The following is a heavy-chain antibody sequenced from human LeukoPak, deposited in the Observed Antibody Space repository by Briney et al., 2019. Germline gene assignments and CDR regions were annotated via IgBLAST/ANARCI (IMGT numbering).Heavy chain of an antibody. CDR2: IKSKTDGGTT. V-gene: IGHV3-15*01. D-gene: IGHD6-13*01. CDR1: GFTFSNAW. J-gene: IGHJ4*02. CDR3: TTQVAAAGTFLTY. Sequence: GGSLRLSCAASGFTFSNAWMSWVRQAPGKGLEWVGRIKSKTDGGTTDYAAPVKGRFTISRDDSKNTLYLQMNSLKTEDTAVYYCTTQVAAAGTFLTYWGQGTLVTVSS.